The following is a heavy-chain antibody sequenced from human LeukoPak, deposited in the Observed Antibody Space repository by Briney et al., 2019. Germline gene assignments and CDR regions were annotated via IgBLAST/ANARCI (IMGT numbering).Heavy chain of an antibody. D-gene: IGHD3/OR15-3a*01. CDR2: ISPSGDNT. V-gene: IGHV3-23*01. J-gene: IGHJ3*02. Sequence: GGSLRLSCATSGFTFSSYAIGWVRQAPGKGLDWVSLISPSGDNTYYTDSVKGRFTISRDNAKNALHLQMNSLTAEDTAVYYCVLDLFSSFAFDIWGQGTMVTVSS. CDR1: GFTFSSYA. CDR3: VLDLFSSFAFDI.